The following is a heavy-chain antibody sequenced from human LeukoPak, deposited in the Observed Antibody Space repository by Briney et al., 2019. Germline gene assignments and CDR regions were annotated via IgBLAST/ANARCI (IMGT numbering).Heavy chain of an antibody. J-gene: IGHJ5*02. V-gene: IGHV3-23*01. D-gene: IGHD5-12*01. CDR1: LVTFATYA. Sequence: GGSLRLSCVASLVTFATYAMSCGRQPPGKGLEWVSSISGSADITYYADSVKGRFTISRDNSKNTLYLQMNSLRAEDTDVHFYAKGLLVGYGANWFDPWGQGTLVTVSS. CDR3: AKGLLVGYGANWFDP. CDR2: ISGSADIT.